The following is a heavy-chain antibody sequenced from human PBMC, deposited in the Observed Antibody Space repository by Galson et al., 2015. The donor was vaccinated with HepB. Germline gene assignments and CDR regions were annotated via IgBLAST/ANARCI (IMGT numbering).Heavy chain of an antibody. V-gene: IGHV3-7*03. CDR2: IKPDGSET. J-gene: IGHJ4*02. Sequence: LRLSCAASGFTFRNYWMTWVRQAPGKGLEWVANIKPDGSETYYVDSVKGRFTIFRDNAWDSLYLDMNNLRPEDTAVYYCARSSVAVPGDDYWGQGTLVTVSS. CDR3: ARSSVAVPGDDY. CDR1: GFTFRNYW. D-gene: IGHD6-19*01.